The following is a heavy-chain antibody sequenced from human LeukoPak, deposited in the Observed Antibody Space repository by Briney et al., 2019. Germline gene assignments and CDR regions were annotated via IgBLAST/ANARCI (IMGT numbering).Heavy chain of an antibody. D-gene: IGHD3-10*01. J-gene: IGHJ4*02. CDR1: GYTFTSYG. Sequence: GASVKVSCKASGYTFTSYGISWVRQAPGQGLEWMGWISAYNGNTNYAQKLQGRVTMTTDTSTNTAYMELRSLRSDDTAMYYCARDRFGSGSYYTFDYWGQGTLVTVSS. CDR3: ARDRFGSGSYYTFDY. V-gene: IGHV1-18*01. CDR2: ISAYNGNT.